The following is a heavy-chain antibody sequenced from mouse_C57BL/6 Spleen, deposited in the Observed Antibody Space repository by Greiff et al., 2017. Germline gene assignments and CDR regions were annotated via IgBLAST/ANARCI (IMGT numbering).Heavy chain of an antibody. D-gene: IGHD1-1*01. V-gene: IGHV1-54*01. CDR1: GYAFTNYL. Sequence: QVQLQQSGAELVRPGTSVKVSCKASGYAFTNYLIEWVKQRPGQGLEWIGVINPGSGGTNYNEKFKGKATLTADKSSSTAYMQLSSLTSEDSAVYFCARSKIVDYFDYWGQGTTLTVSS. CDR3: ARSKIVDYFDY. CDR2: INPGSGGT. J-gene: IGHJ2*01.